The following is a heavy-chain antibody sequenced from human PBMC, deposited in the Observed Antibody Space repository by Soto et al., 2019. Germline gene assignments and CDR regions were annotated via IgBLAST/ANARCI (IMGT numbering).Heavy chain of an antibody. Sequence: QVQLVESGGGVVQPGTSLRLSCAASGFTFTNYGMHWVRQARGKGLERVATISNDGSKKYNADSVKGRFTISRDNSKNMLYLQMNSLRPEDTAVYYCAKDWDYRGDLDYWGQGTLVTVS. CDR3: AKDWDYRGDLDY. CDR1: GFTFTNYG. J-gene: IGHJ4*02. V-gene: IGHV3-30*18. D-gene: IGHD3-10*01. CDR2: ISNDGSKK.